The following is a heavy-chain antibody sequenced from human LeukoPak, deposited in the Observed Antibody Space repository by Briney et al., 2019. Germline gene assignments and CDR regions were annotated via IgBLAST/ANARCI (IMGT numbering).Heavy chain of an antibody. CDR1: GFTFGDYA. CDR3: ARDYTGGWNDY. V-gene: IGHV3-21*01. J-gene: IGHJ4*02. CDR2: ITSSSSYI. D-gene: IGHD7-27*01. Sequence: PGRSLRLSCTASGFTFGDYAMSWFRQAPGKGLEWVSSITSSSSYIYYADSVKGRFTISRDNAKNSLFLQMNSLRAEDTAVYYCARDYTGGWNDYWGQGTLVTVSS.